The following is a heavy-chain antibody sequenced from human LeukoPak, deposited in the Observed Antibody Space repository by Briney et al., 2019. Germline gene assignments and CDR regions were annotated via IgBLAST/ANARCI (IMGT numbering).Heavy chain of an antibody. CDR3: ARVTDEILPSATGWLDH. CDR2: IKSTPFGAAT. J-gene: IGHJ5*02. V-gene: IGHV3-49*04. D-gene: IGHD2-21*02. Sequence: GGSLRLSCRTSGFTFGYHAMTWVRQAPGKGLQWVGSIKSTPFGAATEYAASVKARFIISRDDSKSIAYLQMNSLKTEDTAVYYCARVTDEILPSATGWLDHWAQGTLVTVSS. CDR1: GFTFGYHA.